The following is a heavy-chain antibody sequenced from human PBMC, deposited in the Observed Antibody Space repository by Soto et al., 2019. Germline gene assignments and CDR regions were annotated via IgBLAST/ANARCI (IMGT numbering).Heavy chain of an antibody. CDR3: ARDEAGYCSSTSRYYYYYGMDV. D-gene: IGHD2-2*01. Sequence: EVQLVESGGGLVKPGGSLRLSCAASGFTFSSYSMNWVRQAPGKGLEWVSSISSSSSYIYYADSVKGRFTISRDNAKNTMNRQMNRLRADVTAVYYCARDEAGYCSSTSRYYYYYGMDVWGQGTTVTVSS. CDR1: GFTFSSYS. CDR2: ISSSSSYI. V-gene: IGHV3-21*01. J-gene: IGHJ6*02.